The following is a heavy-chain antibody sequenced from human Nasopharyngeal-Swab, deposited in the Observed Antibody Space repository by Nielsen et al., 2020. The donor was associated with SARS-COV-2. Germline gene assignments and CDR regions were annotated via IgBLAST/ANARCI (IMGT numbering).Heavy chain of an antibody. CDR2: ISYDGSNI. D-gene: IGHD2-2*01. Sequence: GESLKISCAASGFTFSSYDMNWVRQAPGKGLEWVADISYDGSNIYYADSVKGRFTISRDNSKNTLYLQMNSLRAEDTAVYYCAKTELPYCSSTSCFSDYWGQGTLVTVSS. J-gene: IGHJ4*02. V-gene: IGHV3-30*18. CDR3: AKTELPYCSSTSCFSDY. CDR1: GFTFSSYD.